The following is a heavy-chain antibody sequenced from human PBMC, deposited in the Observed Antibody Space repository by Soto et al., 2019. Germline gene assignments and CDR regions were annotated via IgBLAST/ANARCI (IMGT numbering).Heavy chain of an antibody. CDR3: AREYYYDSSGYSDYNWFDP. D-gene: IGHD3-22*01. Sequence: QVQLVQSGAEVKKPGSSVKVSCKASGGTFSSYAISWVRQAPGQGLEWMGGIIPIFGTANYAQKFQGRVTITADESTSTAYMELSSLRSEDTAVYYCAREYYYDSSGYSDYNWFDPWGQGTLVTVSS. J-gene: IGHJ5*02. V-gene: IGHV1-69*12. CDR2: IIPIFGTA. CDR1: GGTFSSYA.